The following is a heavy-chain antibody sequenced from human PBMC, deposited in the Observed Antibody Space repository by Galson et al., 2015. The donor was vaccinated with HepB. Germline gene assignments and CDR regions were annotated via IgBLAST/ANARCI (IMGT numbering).Heavy chain of an antibody. V-gene: IGHV4-30-4*01. Sequence: TLSLTCTVSGGSISSGDYYWSWIRQPPGKGLEWIGYIYYSGSTYYNPSLKSRVTISVDTSKNQFSLKLSSVTAADTAVYYCARGALGITGTIDWFDPWGQGTLVTVSS. CDR3: ARGALGITGTIDWFDP. J-gene: IGHJ5*02. D-gene: IGHD1-7*01. CDR1: GGSISSGDYY. CDR2: IYYSGST.